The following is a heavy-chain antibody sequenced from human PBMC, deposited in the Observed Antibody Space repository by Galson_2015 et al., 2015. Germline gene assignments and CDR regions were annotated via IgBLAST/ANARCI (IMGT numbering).Heavy chain of an antibody. CDR2: ISGSGGST. D-gene: IGHD3-16*01. CDR3: AKDPYYDYIWGSGWFDP. Sequence: SLRLSCAASGFTFSSYAMSWVRQAPGKGLEWVSAISGSGGSTYYADSVKGRFTISRDNSKNTLYLQMNSLRAEDTAVYYCAKDPYYDYIWGSGWFDPWGQGTLVTVSS. CDR1: GFTFSSYA. V-gene: IGHV3-23*01. J-gene: IGHJ5*02.